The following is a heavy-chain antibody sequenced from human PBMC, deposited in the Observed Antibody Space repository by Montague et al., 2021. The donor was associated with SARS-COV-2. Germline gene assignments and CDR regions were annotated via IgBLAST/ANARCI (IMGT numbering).Heavy chain of an antibody. Sequence: SETLSLTCTVSGGSISSSSYYWGWIRQPPGKGLEWIGSIYYSGSTYYNPSLKSRVTILVDTSKNRFSRKLSSVTAADTAVYYGASDGSLSFEMLIGPGHYYYGMDVWGQGTTVTVSS. CDR2: IYYSGST. J-gene: IGHJ6*02. CDR1: GGSISSSSYY. CDR3: ASDGSLSFEMLIGPGHYYYGMDV. V-gene: IGHV4-39*07. D-gene: IGHD5-24*01.